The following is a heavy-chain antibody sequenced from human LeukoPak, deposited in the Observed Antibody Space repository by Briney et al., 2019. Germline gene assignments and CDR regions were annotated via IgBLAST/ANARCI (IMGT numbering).Heavy chain of an antibody. V-gene: IGHV3-30*04. Sequence: PGGSLRLSCAASGFTFSSYAMHWVRQAPGKGLEWVAVISYDGSNKYYADSVKGRFTISRDNSKNTLYLQMNSLRAEDTAVYYCARVSSGWYPDMDHTFDYWGQGTLVTVSS. CDR2: ISYDGSNK. J-gene: IGHJ4*02. CDR3: ARVSSGWYPDMDHTFDY. CDR1: GFTFSSYA. D-gene: IGHD6-19*01.